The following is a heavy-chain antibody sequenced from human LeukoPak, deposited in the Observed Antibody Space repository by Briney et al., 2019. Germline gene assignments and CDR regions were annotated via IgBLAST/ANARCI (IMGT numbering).Heavy chain of an antibody. V-gene: IGHV3-21*01. CDR3: ARDRAESNDAFDI. D-gene: IGHD3-10*01. Sequence: PAGSLSLSCAASGFTFSSYSMNWVRQAPGKGLEWVSSISSSSSYIYYADSAKGRFTTSRDNAKNSLYLQMNSLRAEDTAVYYCARDRAESNDAFDIWGQGTMCTVSS. CDR2: ISSSSSYI. J-gene: IGHJ3*02. CDR1: GFTFSSYS.